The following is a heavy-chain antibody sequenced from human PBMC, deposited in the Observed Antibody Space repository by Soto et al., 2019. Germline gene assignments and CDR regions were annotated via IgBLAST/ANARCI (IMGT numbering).Heavy chain of an antibody. D-gene: IGHD3-3*01. J-gene: IGHJ4*02. Sequence: GGSLRLSCAASGFTFSSYAMSWVRQAPGKGLEWVSAISGSGGSTYYADSVKGRFTISRDNAKNSLYLQMNSLRAEDTALYYCVKEGYYDFWNGYFNFWGQGTPVTVSS. V-gene: IGHV3-23*01. CDR3: VKEGYYDFWNGYFNF. CDR2: ISGSGGST. CDR1: GFTFSSYA.